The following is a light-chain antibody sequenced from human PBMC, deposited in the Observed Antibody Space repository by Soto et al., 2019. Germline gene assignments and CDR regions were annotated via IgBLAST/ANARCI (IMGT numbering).Light chain of an antibody. J-gene: IGLJ2*01. CDR2: EVS. CDR1: SSDVGGYNY. Sequence: QSALTQPASVSGSPGQSITISCTGTSSDVGGYNYVSWFQQYPGKAPKLMIYEVSNRPSGVSIRFSGSKSGNTASLTISGLQAEDEADFYCSSFTSSSTWVLGGGTKVTVL. CDR3: SSFTSSSTWV. V-gene: IGLV2-14*01.